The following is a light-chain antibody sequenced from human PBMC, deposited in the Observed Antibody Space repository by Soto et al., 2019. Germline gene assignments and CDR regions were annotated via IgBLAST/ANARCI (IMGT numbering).Light chain of an antibody. CDR2: HVT. Sequence: QSVLTQPASVSGSPGQSITISCTGTSSDIRGNSYVSWYQQHPSDAPKLMIYHVTNRPSGVSDRFSGSKSGNTASLTISGLQAEDEADYYCSSYTSSTVYIFGTGTKVTVL. CDR1: SSDIRGNSY. V-gene: IGLV2-14*03. J-gene: IGLJ1*01. CDR3: SSYTSSTVYI.